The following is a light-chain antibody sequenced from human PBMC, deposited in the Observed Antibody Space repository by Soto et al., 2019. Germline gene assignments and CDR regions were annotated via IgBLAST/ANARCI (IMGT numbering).Light chain of an antibody. CDR2: STS. CDR3: QQTYSIPLT. J-gene: IGKJ4*01. Sequence: KITQFHPSFSASVGTIITITSGQSQKFEIFLNWFQKKSGKPPKLLISSTSTLQSGVPSRISGSGSGTDFTLTIRRLEAEDFATYYCQQTYSIPLTFGGGTKMEIK. CDR1: QKFEIF. V-gene: IGKV1-39*01.